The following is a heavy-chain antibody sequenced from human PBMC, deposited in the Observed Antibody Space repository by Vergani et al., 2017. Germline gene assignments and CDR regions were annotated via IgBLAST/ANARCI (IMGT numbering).Heavy chain of an antibody. CDR3: AKPPLSPWTXFDY. CDR2: ISGSGDRT. J-gene: IGHJ4*02. V-gene: IGHV3-23*01. Sequence: EVQLLESGGGLVQPGGSLRISCAASGFTFSNYAMTWVRQAPGKGLEWVSTISGSGDRTYYADSVKGRFTISRDNSKNTLHLQLNSLRAEDTAVYYCAKPPLSPWTXFDYWGQGTLVTVSS. D-gene: IGHD1-1*01. CDR1: GFTFSNYA.